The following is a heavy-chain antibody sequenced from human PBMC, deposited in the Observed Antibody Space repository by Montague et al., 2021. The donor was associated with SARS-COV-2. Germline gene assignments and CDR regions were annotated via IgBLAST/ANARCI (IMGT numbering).Heavy chain of an antibody. CDR3: ARAKGFIVLMVYAMGAFDI. J-gene: IGHJ3*02. CDR1: GGSISSDGYY. CDR2: IYYSGST. V-gene: IGHV4-31*03. Sequence: TLSLTCTVSGGSISSDGYYWSWIRQHPGKGLEWIGYIYYSGSTYYNPSLKSRVTISVDTSKNQFSLKLSSVTAADTAVYYCARAKGFIVLMVYAMGAFDIWGQGTMVTVSS. D-gene: IGHD2-8*01.